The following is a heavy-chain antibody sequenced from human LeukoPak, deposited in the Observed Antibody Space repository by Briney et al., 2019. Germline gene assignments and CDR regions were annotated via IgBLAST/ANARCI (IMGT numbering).Heavy chain of an antibody. V-gene: IGHV3-7*01. CDR3: ARLRRDGYNYLPHYFDY. J-gene: IGHJ4*02. D-gene: IGHD5-24*01. CDR1: RFTFSSYW. Sequence: GGSLRLSCAASRFTFSSYWMSWVRQAPGKGLEWVANIKQDGSEKYYVDSVKGRFTISRDNAKNPVCLQMNSLRAEDTAVYYCARLRRDGYNYLPHYFDYWGQGTLVTVSS. CDR2: IKQDGSEK.